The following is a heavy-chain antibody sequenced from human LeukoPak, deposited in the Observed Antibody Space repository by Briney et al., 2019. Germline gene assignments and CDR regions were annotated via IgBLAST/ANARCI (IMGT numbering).Heavy chain of an antibody. CDR2: ISGSGGST. Sequence: GGSLRLSCAASGFTFSSYAMSWVRQAPGKGLEWVSAISGSGGSTYYAGSVKGRFTISRDNSKNTLYLQMNSLRAEDTAVYYCAKVRQYCSSTSCAKYYFDYWGQGTLVTVSS. J-gene: IGHJ4*02. CDR3: AKVRQYCSSTSCAKYYFDY. D-gene: IGHD2-2*01. V-gene: IGHV3-23*01. CDR1: GFTFSSYA.